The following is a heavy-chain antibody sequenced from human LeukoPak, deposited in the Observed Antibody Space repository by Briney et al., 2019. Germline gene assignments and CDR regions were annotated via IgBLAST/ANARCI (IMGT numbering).Heavy chain of an antibody. V-gene: IGHV1-69*01. Sequence: ASVKVSCKASGGTFSSYAISWVRQAPGQGLEWMGGIIPIFGTANYAQKFQGRVTITADESTSTAYMELSSLRSEDTAVYYCARDRVTMVRGASPDYYYYGMDVWGQGTTVTVSS. J-gene: IGHJ6*02. CDR1: GGTFSSYA. D-gene: IGHD3-10*01. CDR3: ARDRVTMVRGASPDYYYYGMDV. CDR2: IIPIFGTA.